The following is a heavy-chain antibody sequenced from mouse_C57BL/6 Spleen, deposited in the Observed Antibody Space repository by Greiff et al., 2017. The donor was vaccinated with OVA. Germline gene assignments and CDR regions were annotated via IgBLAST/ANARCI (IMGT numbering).Heavy chain of an antibody. D-gene: IGHD2-4*01. J-gene: IGHJ4*01. CDR2: IYPRSGNT. V-gene: IGHV1-81*01. Sequence: VKLMESGAELARPGASVKLSCKASGYTFTSYGISWVKQRTGQGLEWIGEIYPRSGNTYYNEKFKGKATLTADKSSSTAYMELRSLTSEDSAVYFCASRRDYDYDGYAMDYWGQGTSVTVSS. CDR3: ASRRDYDYDGYAMDY. CDR1: GYTFTSYG.